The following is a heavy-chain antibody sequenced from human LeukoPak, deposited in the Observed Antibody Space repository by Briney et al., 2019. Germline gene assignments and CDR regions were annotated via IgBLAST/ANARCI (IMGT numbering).Heavy chain of an antibody. J-gene: IGHJ4*02. D-gene: IGHD3-16*01. CDR1: GFTVINTY. CDR3: ARAVLSGGFDR. CDR2: IYTGGAT. Sequence: GGSLRLSCAASGFTVINTYMTWVRQAPGRGLEWVSNIYTGGATYYTDSVKGRFTVSRDSSKNTLFLQMNGLREEDTAVYYCARAVLSGGFDRWGQGALVTVSS. V-gene: IGHV3-66*01.